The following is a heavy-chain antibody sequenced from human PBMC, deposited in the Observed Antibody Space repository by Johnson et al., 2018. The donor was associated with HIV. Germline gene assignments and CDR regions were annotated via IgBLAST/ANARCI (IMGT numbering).Heavy chain of an antibody. J-gene: IGHJ3*02. Sequence: QVQLVESGGGVVQPGRSLRLSCAASGFTFSSYAMHWVRQAPGKGLEWVAVISYDGSNKYYADSVKGRFTISRDNSKNTLYLQMNRRRAEYTAVYYCAREGGTFYDSSGSLAFDIWGQGTMVAVSS. CDR2: ISYDGSNK. D-gene: IGHD3-22*01. CDR1: GFTFSSYA. CDR3: AREGGTFYDSSGSLAFDI. V-gene: IGHV3-30-3*01.